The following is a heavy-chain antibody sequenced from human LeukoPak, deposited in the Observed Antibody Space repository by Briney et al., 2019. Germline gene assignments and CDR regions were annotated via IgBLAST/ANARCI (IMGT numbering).Heavy chain of an antibody. CDR3: ARQRIVGGQIPMYYFDY. V-gene: IGHV5-51*01. Sequence: GESLKISCKGSGYSFTSYWIGWVRQMPGKGLEWMGIIYPGDSDTRYSPSFQGQVTISADKSISTAYLQWSSLKASDTAMYYCARQRIVGGQIPMYYFDYWGQGTLVTVSS. CDR2: IYPGDSDT. CDR1: GYSFTSYW. J-gene: IGHJ4*02. D-gene: IGHD4-23*01.